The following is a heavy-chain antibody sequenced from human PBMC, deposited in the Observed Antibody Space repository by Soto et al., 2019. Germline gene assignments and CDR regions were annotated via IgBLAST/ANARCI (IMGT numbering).Heavy chain of an antibody. V-gene: IGHV3-21*06. J-gene: IGHJ4*02. Sequence: PGGSLRLSCAASGFTFTRYSMNWVRQAPGKGLEWVSSISSTTNYTYYGDSMKGRFTISRDNAKNSLYLEMNSLRAEDTAVYYCARESEDLTSNFDYWGQGTLVTVYS. CDR3: ARESEDLTSNFDY. CDR1: GFTFTRYS. CDR2: ISSTTNYT.